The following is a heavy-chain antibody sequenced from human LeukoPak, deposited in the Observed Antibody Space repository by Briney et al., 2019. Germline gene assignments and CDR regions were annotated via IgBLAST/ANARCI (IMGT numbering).Heavy chain of an antibody. J-gene: IGHJ6*03. CDR2: IKQDGSEK. CDR1: GFTFSSYW. Sequence: PGGSLRLSCATSGFTFSSYWMNWVRQAPGKGLELVANIKQDGSEKHYVDSVKGRFTISRDSAKNSLYLQMNSLRAEDTAVYYCARDAFSYYYYYMDVWGKGTTVTVSS. CDR3: ARDAFSYYYYYMDV. V-gene: IGHV3-7*01.